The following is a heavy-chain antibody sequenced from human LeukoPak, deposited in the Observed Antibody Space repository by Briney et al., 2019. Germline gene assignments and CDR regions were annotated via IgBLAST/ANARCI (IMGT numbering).Heavy chain of an antibody. CDR1: GFTFSTYE. D-gene: IGHD2-2*01. CDR2: ISGSGGAI. J-gene: IGHJ4*02. Sequence: GGSLRLSCATSGFTFSTYEMNWVRQAPGKGLEWVSHISGSGGAIYYADSVKGRFTISKDNAKNSLYLQMNSLRAEDTAVYYCARRYCSSSSCTLDYWGQGTLVTVSS. V-gene: IGHV3-48*03. CDR3: ARRYCSSSSCTLDY.